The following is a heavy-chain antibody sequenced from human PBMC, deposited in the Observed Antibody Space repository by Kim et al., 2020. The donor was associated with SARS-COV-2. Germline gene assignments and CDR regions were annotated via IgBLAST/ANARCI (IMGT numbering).Heavy chain of an antibody. D-gene: IGHD6-19*01. CDR1: GGSISSSSYY. V-gene: IGHV4-39*01. CDR2: IYYSGST. J-gene: IGHJ5*02. Sequence: SETLSLTCTVSGGSISSSSYYWGWIRQPPGKGLEWIGSIYYSGSTYYNPSLKSRVTISVDTSKNQFSLKLSSVTAADTAVYYCARQEKVLAVAGLGRGPGWFDPWGQGTLVTVSS. CDR3: ARQEKVLAVAGLGRGPGWFDP.